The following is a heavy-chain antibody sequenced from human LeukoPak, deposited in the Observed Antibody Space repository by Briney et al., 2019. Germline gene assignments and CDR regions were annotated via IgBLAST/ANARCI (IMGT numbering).Heavy chain of an antibody. D-gene: IGHD5-12*01. V-gene: IGHV4-59*01. Sequence: PSETLSLTCTVSGGSISSYYWSWIRQPPGKGLDWIGYIYYSGSTNYNPSLKSRVTISVDTSKNQFSLELSSVTAADTAVYYCARVSGYDWESFYDYWGQGTLVTVSS. CDR1: GGSISSYY. CDR2: IYYSGST. J-gene: IGHJ4*02. CDR3: ARVSGYDWESFYDY.